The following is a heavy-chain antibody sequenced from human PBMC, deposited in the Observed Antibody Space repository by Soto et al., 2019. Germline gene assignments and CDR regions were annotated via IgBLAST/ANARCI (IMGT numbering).Heavy chain of an antibody. CDR2: INAGNGNT. V-gene: IGHV1-3*01. CDR3: VGGYRDWFDP. Sequence: ASVKVSCKASGYTFTSYAMHWVRQAPGQRLEWMGRINAGNGNTKYTQKFQGRVTITRDTSASTAYMELSSLRSEDTAVYHCVGGYRDWFDPWGQGTLVTVSS. J-gene: IGHJ5*02. CDR1: GYTFTSYA. D-gene: IGHD6-25*01.